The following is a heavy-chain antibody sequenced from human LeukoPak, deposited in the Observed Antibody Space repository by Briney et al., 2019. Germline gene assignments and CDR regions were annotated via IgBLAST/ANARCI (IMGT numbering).Heavy chain of an antibody. J-gene: IGHJ3*02. V-gene: IGHV3-23*01. CDR3: AKIGHWDDAFDI. CDR2: ISGSGGST. D-gene: IGHD7-27*01. Sequence: GGSLRLSCAASGLTFSSYAMSWVRQAPGKGLEWVSAISGSGGSTYYADSVKGRFTISRDNSKNTLYLQMNSLRAEDTAVYYCAKIGHWDDAFDIWGQGTMVTVSS. CDR1: GLTFSSYA.